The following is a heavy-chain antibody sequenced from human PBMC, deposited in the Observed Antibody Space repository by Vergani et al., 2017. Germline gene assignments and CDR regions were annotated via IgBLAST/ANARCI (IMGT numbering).Heavy chain of an antibody. J-gene: IGHJ4*02. D-gene: IGHD1-26*01. CDR1: GFSLSTSGMC. CDR3: ARIRRMRVVGATTDYFDY. V-gene: IGHV2-70*15. Sequence: QVTLRESGPALVKPTQTLTLTCTFSGFSLSTSGMCVSWIRQPPGKALVWLARIGWDDDKYYSTSLKTRLTISKDTSKNQVVLTRTNMDPVDTATYYCARIRRMRVVGATTDYFDYWGQGTLVTVSS. CDR2: IGWDDDK.